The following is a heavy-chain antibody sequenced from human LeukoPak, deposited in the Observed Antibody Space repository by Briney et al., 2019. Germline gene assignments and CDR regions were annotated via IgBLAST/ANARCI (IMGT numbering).Heavy chain of an antibody. J-gene: IGHJ3*01. CDR2: INTGSTTI. Sequence: GGSLRLSCAASGFTFSPYPMHWFRQPPGKGLEWVSYINTGSTTIYYADSVKGRFTISRDNARNSLYLHMNSLRAEDTAVYYCARDSSVCEFDVWGQGTMVTVSS. CDR1: GFTFSPYP. CDR3: ARDSSVCEFDV. V-gene: IGHV3-48*01. D-gene: IGHD6-6*01.